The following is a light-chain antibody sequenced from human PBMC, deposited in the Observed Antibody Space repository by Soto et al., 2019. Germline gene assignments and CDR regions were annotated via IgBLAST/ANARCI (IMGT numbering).Light chain of an antibody. Sequence: EPVMTQSPSTLSVSPGDRATLSFRASQSVNSNLAWYQQKLGQAPRVLIFGASTRATGIPARFSGSGSGTEFSLTINSLQSEDFAVYYCQEYNTWPWTFGQGTKVDIK. CDR1: QSVNSN. V-gene: IGKV3-15*01. CDR3: QEYNTWPWT. J-gene: IGKJ1*01. CDR2: GAS.